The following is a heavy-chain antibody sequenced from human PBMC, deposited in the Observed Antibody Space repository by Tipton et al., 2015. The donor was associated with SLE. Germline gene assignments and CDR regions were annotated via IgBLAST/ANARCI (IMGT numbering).Heavy chain of an antibody. CDR3: ARGGAGEVNWFDP. D-gene: IGHD1-26*01. J-gene: IGHJ5*02. V-gene: IGHV3-53*04. CDR2: IYSGGST. CDR1: GFTVSSNY. Sequence: SLRLSCAASGFTVSSNYMSWVRQAPGKGLEWVSVIYSGGSTYYADSAKGRFTISRHNSKNTLYLQMNSLRAEDTAVYYCARGGAGEVNWFDPWGQGTLVTVSS.